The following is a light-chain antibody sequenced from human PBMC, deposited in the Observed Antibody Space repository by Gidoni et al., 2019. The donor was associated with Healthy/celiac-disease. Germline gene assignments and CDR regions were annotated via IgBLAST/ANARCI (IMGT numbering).Light chain of an antibody. V-gene: IGKV3-11*01. Sequence: EIVLTQSPATLSLSPGERASQSVSSYLAWYQQKPGQAPRLLIYDASNRSTGIPARFSGSGSGTDFTLTISSLEPEDFAVYYCQQRSNWPLTFGGGTKVEIK. CDR2: DAS. CDR3: QQRSNWPLT. J-gene: IGKJ4*01. CDR1: QSVSSY.